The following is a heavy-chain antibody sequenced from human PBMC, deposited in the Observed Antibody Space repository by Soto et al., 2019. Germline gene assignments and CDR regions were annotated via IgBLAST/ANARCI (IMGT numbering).Heavy chain of an antibody. CDR1: SCSISSSGYY. Sequence: SETLSLTCTVSSCSISSSGYYWGWIRQPPGKGLEWIGSIDYSGTTYYNPTRKSRVTMHVETTKNQFSLKLSCVTAADTAVYYCTRHSITGSGGRGWADPWGQGTLVTVSS. V-gene: IGHV4-39*01. CDR3: TRHSITGSGGRGWADP. D-gene: IGHD1-20*01. CDR2: IDYSGTT. J-gene: IGHJ5*02.